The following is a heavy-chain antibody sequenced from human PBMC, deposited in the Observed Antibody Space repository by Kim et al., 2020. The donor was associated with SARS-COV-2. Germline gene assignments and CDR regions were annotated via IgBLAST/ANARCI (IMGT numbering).Heavy chain of an antibody. D-gene: IGHD3-22*01. CDR1: GYSFTSYW. CDR2: IYPGDSDT. J-gene: IGHJ4*02. Sequence: GESLKISCKGSGYSFTSYWIGWVRQMPGKGLEWMGIIYPGDSDTRYSPSFQGQVTISADKSISTAYLQWSSLKASDTAMYYCARTTDDYDSSGYYYYRPFDYWGQGTLVTVSS. CDR3: ARTTDDYDSSGYYYYRPFDY. V-gene: IGHV5-51*01.